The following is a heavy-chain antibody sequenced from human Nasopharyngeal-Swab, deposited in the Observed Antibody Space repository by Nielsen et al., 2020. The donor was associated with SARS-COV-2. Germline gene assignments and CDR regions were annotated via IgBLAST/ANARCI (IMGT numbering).Heavy chain of an antibody. V-gene: IGHV3-43*02. J-gene: IGHJ4*02. CDR2: ISGGGGST. D-gene: IGHD6-13*01. CDR1: GFTFDDYA. Sequence: GGSLRLSCAASGFTFDDYAMHWVRQAPGKGLEWVALISGGGGSTYYADSVKGRFTISRDNSKNSLYLQMNSLRTEDTALYYCAKDKNEQQLVDYWGQGTLVTVSS. CDR3: AKDKNEQQLVDY.